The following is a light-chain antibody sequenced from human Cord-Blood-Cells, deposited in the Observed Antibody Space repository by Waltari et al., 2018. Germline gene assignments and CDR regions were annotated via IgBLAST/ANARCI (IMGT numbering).Light chain of an antibody. CDR3: QSYDSSLRV. V-gene: IGLV1-40*01. J-gene: IGLJ3*02. CDR2: GNS. Sequence: QSVLTQPPSVSGAPGQRVTISCTGSSSNIGAGYDVHWYQQLPGTDPKRLVYGNSNRPSGVPDRFSGCKSGTSASLAITGLQAEDVADYYCQSYDSSLRVFGGGTKLTVL. CDR1: SSNIGAGYD.